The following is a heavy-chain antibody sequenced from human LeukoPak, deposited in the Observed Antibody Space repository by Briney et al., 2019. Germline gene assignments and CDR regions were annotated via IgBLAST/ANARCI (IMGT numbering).Heavy chain of an antibody. V-gene: IGHV3-23*01. J-gene: IGHJ4*02. CDR2: ISGSGGST. D-gene: IGHD3-22*01. Sequence: AISGSGGSTYYADSVKGRFTISRDNSKNTLYLQMNSLRAEDTAVYYCAKDYYDSSGYSWGQGTLVTVSS. CDR3: AKDYYDSSGYS.